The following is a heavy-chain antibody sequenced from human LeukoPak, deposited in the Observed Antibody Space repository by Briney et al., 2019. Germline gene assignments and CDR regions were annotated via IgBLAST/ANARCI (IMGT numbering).Heavy chain of an antibody. D-gene: IGHD4-17*01. CDR2: INGSGGST. V-gene: IGHV3-23*01. CDR1: GFTFSSYA. J-gene: IGHJ4*02. CDR3: AKDFDSLGTTVTTGPY. Sequence: GGSLRLSCAATGFTFSSYAMSWVRQAPGKGLEWVSAINGSGGSTYYADSVKGRFTISRDNSKNTLYLQMNSLRAEDTAVYYCAKDFDSLGTTVTTGPYWGQGTLVTVSS.